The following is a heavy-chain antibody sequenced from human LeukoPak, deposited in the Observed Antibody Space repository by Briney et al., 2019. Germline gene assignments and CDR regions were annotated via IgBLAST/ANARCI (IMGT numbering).Heavy chain of an antibody. CDR3: ARSDCGSTSCYTMSN. Sequence: RPGGSLRLSCAASGFTFSTYAMHWVRQAPGQGLDYVSGISSDGIIIHYANSVKGRFTISRDNSKNTLFLQMGSLRAEDMAVYYCARSDCGSTSCYTMSNWGQGTLVTVSS. D-gene: IGHD2-2*02. CDR1: GFTFSTYA. CDR2: ISSDGIII. J-gene: IGHJ4*02. V-gene: IGHV3-64*01.